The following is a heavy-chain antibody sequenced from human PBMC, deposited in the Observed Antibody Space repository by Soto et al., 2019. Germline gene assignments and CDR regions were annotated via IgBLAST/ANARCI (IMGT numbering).Heavy chain of an antibody. Sequence: PGGSLRLSCAASGFTFSSYGMHWVRQAPGKGLEWVAVIWYDGSNKYYADSVKGRFTISRDNSKNTLYLQMNSLRAEDTAVYYCARVLVPAYYYGMDVWGQGTTVTVSS. CDR2: IWYDGSNK. D-gene: IGHD2-2*01. CDR3: ARVLVPAYYYGMDV. CDR1: GFTFSSYG. V-gene: IGHV3-33*01. J-gene: IGHJ6*02.